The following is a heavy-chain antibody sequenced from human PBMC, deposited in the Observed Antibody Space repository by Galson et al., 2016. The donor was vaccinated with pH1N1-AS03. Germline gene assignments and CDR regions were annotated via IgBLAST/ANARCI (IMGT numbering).Heavy chain of an antibody. V-gene: IGHV2-70*01. CDR3: TRYFYGDYSNWFDP. Sequence: PALVKPTQTLTLTCTFSGFSLSTSGMCVSWIRQPPGKALEWLALIDWDDDKYYSTSLKTRLTISKDTSKNQVVLTMTNMDPMDTSMYYCTRYFYGDYSNWFDPWGQGTLVTVSS. J-gene: IGHJ5*02. D-gene: IGHD4-17*01. CDR1: GFSLSTSGMC. CDR2: IDWDDDK.